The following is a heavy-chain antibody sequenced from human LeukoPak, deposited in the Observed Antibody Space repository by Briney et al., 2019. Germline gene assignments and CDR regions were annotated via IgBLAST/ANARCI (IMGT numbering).Heavy chain of an antibody. D-gene: IGHD3-22*01. V-gene: IGHV3-30*02. Sequence: PGGSLRLSCAASGFTFSSYGMHWVRQAPGKGLEWVAFIRYDGSNKYYADSVKGRFTISRDNSKNTLYPQMNSLRAEDTAVYYCAKDIGSSGYEDAFDIWGQGTMVTVSS. CDR1: GFTFSSYG. CDR2: IRYDGSNK. CDR3: AKDIGSSGYEDAFDI. J-gene: IGHJ3*02.